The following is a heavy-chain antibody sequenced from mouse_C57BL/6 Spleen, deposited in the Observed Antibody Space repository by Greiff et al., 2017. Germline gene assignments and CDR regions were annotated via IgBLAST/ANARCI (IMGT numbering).Heavy chain of an antibody. CDR2: IDPSDSET. CDR3: ARYDSNYGNWFAY. D-gene: IGHD2-5*01. J-gene: IGHJ3*01. V-gene: IGHV1-52*01. Sequence: QVQLKQPGAELVRPGSSVKLSCKASGYTFTSYWMHWVKQRPIQGLEWIGNIDPSDSETHYNQKFKDKATVTVDKSSSTAYMQLSSLTSEDSAVYYCARYDSNYGNWFAYWGQGTLVTVSA. CDR1: GYTFTSYW.